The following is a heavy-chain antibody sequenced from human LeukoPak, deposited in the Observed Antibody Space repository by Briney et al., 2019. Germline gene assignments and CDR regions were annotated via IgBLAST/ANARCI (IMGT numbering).Heavy chain of an antibody. V-gene: IGHV1-2*02. J-gene: IGHJ6*03. CDR1: GYIFTGYY. Sequence: ASVKVSCKASGYIFTGYYMHWVRQAPGQGLEWMGWINPNSGGTNYAQKFQGRVTMTRDTSISTAYLQWSSLKASDTAMYYCARSTRQWLNRIYYYMDVWGKGTTVTVSS. CDR3: ARSTRQWLNRIYYYMDV. CDR2: INPNSGGT. D-gene: IGHD6-19*01.